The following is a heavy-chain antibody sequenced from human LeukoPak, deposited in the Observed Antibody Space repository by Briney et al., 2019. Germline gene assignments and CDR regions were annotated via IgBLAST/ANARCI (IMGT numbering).Heavy chain of an antibody. D-gene: IGHD6-19*01. V-gene: IGHV4-38-2*02. CDR3: ARTSSSGLVGGYYFDY. J-gene: IGHJ4*02. Sequence: PSEALSLTCTVSGYSISTGYYWDWIRQPPGKGLEWIGTFYHGGSTYYNPSLKSRVTISVDTSKDQFSLKLSSVTAADTAVYYCARTSSSGLVGGYYFDYWGQGTLVTVSS. CDR2: FYHGGST. CDR1: GYSISTGYY.